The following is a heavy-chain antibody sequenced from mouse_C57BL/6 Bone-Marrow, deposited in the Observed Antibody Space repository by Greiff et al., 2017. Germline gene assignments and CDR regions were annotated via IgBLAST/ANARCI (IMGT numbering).Heavy chain of an antibody. CDR2: IDPSDSYT. CDR3: ARLAMDY. Sequence: QVQLQQPGAELVMPGASVKLSCKASGYTFTSYWMHWVKQRPGQGLEWIGEIDPSDSYTNYNQKFKGKSTLTVDKSSSTAYMQLSSLTSEDSAVYYCARLAMDYWGQGTSVTVSS. J-gene: IGHJ4*01. CDR1: GYTFTSYW. V-gene: IGHV1-69*01.